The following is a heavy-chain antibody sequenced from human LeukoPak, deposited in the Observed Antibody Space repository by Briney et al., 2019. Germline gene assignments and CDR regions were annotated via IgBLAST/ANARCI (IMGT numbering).Heavy chain of an antibody. V-gene: IGHV3-53*01. J-gene: IGHJ6*03. CDR1: GFTFSSYW. D-gene: IGHD1-26*01. CDR2: IDSGGIT. CDR3: ARFLATWDRYYMDV. Sequence: GGSLRLSCAASGFTFSSYWMHWVRQAPGKGLEWVSDIDSGGITYYADSVKGRFTISGDNSKNTLYLQMNSLRAEDTAVYYCARFLATWDRYYMDVWGKGTTVSVSS.